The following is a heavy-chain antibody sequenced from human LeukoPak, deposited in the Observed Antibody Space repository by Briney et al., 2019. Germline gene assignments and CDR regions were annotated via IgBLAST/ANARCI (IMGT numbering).Heavy chain of an antibody. J-gene: IGHJ4*02. V-gene: IGHV3-23*01. CDR1: GFTFSSYA. CDR2: ISGSGGST. D-gene: IGHD1-1*01. Sequence: GGSLRLSCAASGFTFSSYAMSWVRQAPGKGLEWVSAISGSGGSTYYADSVKGRFTISRDNSKNTLYLQMNSLRAEDTAVYYCAKVPGFLTTGTLFDYWGQGTLVTVSS. CDR3: AKVPGFLTTGTLFDY.